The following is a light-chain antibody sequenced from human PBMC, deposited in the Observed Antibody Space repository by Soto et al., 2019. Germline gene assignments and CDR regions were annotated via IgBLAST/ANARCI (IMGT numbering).Light chain of an antibody. CDR3: QKYNSAHFT. J-gene: IGKJ5*01. Sequence: DIQMTQSPSSLSVSEGDRVTITCRASQGIDNRLAWYQQKPGKAPKLLIYAASTLQAGVVSRFRGSGSGTDFTLTISSLQPEDVATYYCQKYNSAHFTFGQGTRLEIK. V-gene: IGKV1-27*01. CDR2: AAS. CDR1: QGIDNR.